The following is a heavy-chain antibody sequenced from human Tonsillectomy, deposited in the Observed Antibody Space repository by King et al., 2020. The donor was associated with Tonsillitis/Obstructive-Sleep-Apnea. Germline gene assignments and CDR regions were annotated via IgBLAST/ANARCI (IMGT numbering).Heavy chain of an antibody. V-gene: IGHV3-7*04. CDR2: IKQDGIEK. Sequence: VQLVESGGGVVQPGGSLRLSCAASGFTFSSDWMSWVRQAPGKGLEWVANIKQDGIEKYYVDSVKGRFTMSRDNAKNSLYLQMNSLRAEDTAVYYCARLSYFFDSWGRGTLVTVSS. CDR3: ARLSYFFDS. J-gene: IGHJ4*02. CDR1: GFTFSSDW.